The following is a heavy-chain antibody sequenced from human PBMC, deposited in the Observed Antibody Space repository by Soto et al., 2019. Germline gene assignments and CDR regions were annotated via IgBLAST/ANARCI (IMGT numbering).Heavy chain of an antibody. CDR2: IDYSGST. CDR3: TRARYGDHFDS. CDR1: GDSMTGAN. D-gene: IGHD4-17*01. Sequence: SETLSLTCSVSGDSMTGANWGWFRQSPEEGLEWIGYIDYSGSTNYNPSLRSRITITIDTSSNQFSLNLASVTAADAAVYYCTRARYGDHFDSWGQGTLVTVSS. J-gene: IGHJ4*02. V-gene: IGHV4-59*01.